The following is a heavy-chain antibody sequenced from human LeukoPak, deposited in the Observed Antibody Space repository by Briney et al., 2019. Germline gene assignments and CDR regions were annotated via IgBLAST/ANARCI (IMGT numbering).Heavy chain of an antibody. Sequence: PGGSLRLSCAASGFTFSSYSMNWVRQAPGKRLEWVSYISSSSSTIYYADSVKGRFTISRDNAKNSLYLQMNSLRAEDTAVYYCARDPQLYSGYDLHYYYYMDVWGKGTTVTVSS. CDR3: ARDPQLYSGYDLHYYYYMDV. D-gene: IGHD5-12*01. J-gene: IGHJ6*03. CDR2: ISSSSSTI. CDR1: GFTFSSYS. V-gene: IGHV3-48*01.